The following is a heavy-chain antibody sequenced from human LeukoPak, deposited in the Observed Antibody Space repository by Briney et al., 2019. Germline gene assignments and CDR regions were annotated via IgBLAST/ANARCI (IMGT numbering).Heavy chain of an antibody. J-gene: IGHJ3*02. CDR1: GYTFTSYY. Sequence: ASVKVSCKASGYTFTSYYMHWVRQAPGQGLEWMGIINPSGGSTSYALKFQGRVTMTRDTSTSTVYMELSSLRSEDTAVYYCARAGTSGSYFLGAFDIWGQGTMVTVSS. CDR3: ARAGTSGSYFLGAFDI. D-gene: IGHD1-26*01. V-gene: IGHV1-46*01. CDR2: INPSGGST.